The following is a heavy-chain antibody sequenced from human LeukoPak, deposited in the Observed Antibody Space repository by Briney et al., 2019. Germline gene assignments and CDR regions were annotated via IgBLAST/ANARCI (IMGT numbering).Heavy chain of an antibody. V-gene: IGHV3-53*04. CDR2: IYSGGST. D-gene: IGHD6-19*01. J-gene: IGHJ4*02. CDR3: ARINSGWYEY. Sequence: GGSLRLSCAASGFTVSSNYMSWVRQAPGKGLEWVSAIYSGGSTYYADSVKGRFTISRHNYKNTLYLQMNSLRAEDTAVYYCARINSGWYEYWGQGTLVTVSS. CDR1: GFTVSSNY.